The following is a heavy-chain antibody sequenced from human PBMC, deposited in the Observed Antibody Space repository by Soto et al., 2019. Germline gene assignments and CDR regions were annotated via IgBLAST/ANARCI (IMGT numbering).Heavy chain of an antibody. CDR1: GFTFSSYG. CDR3: AKDGIAAAGSMDV. Sequence: QVQLVESGGGVVQPGGSLRLSCAASGFTFSSYGMHWVRQAPGKGLEWVAVISYDGSNKYYADSVKSRFTISRDNSKNTLYLQMNSLRAEDTAVYYCAKDGIAAAGSMDVWGQGTTVTVSS. D-gene: IGHD6-13*01. V-gene: IGHV3-30*18. CDR2: ISYDGSNK. J-gene: IGHJ6*02.